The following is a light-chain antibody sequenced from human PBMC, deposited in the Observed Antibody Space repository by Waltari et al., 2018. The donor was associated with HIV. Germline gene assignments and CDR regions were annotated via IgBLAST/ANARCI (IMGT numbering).Light chain of an antibody. J-gene: IGLJ2*01. CDR3: QSGDSSTTS. CDR1: LLSKQY. V-gene: IGLV3-25*03. Sequence: SYELTQPPSVSVPPGQTARNTCPGHLLSKQYAYWYQQKPGQAPVKIIYKDIERPSGIPERFSGSSSGTTVTLTISGVQAEDEADYYCQSGDSSTTSVGGGTKLTVL. CDR2: KDI.